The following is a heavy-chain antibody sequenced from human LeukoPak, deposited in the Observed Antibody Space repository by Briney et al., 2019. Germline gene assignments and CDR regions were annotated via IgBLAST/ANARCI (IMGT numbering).Heavy chain of an antibody. V-gene: IGHV4-59*08. CDR3: ASRTGYCSGGSCYDANYYYYMDV. J-gene: IGHJ6*03. D-gene: IGHD2-15*01. CDR2: IYYSGST. CDR1: GGSISSYY. Sequence: SETLSLTCTVSGGSISSYYWSWIRQPPGKGLEWIGYIYYSGSTNYNPSLKSRVTISVDTSKNQFSLKLSSVTAADTAVYYCASRTGYCSGGSCYDANYYYYMDVWGKGTTVTVSS.